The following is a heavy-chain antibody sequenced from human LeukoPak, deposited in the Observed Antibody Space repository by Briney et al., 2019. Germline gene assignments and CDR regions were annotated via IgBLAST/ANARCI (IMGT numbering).Heavy chain of an antibody. Sequence: GGSLRLSCAASGFTFSDYYMNWIRQAPGRGLEWVSYISSASSTIYYADSVKGRFTISRDNAKNSLYLQVNSLRAEDTALYYCAREIRGYSYFDQWGQGTLVTVSS. CDR2: ISSASSTI. CDR1: GFTFSDYY. CDR3: AREIRGYSYFDQ. D-gene: IGHD1-26*01. J-gene: IGHJ4*02. V-gene: IGHV3-11*01.